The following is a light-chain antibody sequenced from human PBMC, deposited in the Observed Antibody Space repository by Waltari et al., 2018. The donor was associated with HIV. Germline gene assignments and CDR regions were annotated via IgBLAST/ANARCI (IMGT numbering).Light chain of an antibody. V-gene: IGKV3-20*01. CDR2: GAS. CDR3: QQYGGSPLT. CDR1: QTIHRSF. Sequence: EIVLTQSPGTLSLSPAARATLTCGASQTIHRSFLAWYLQTPGQAPRLLVSGASSRAPGVSDRFSGSGSGTDFNLTISRLEPEDFAVYYCQQYGGSPLTFGGGTKVEI. J-gene: IGKJ4*01.